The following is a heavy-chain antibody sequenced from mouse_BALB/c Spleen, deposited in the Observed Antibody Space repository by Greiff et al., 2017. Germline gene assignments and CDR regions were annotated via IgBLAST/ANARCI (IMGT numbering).Heavy chain of an antibody. CDR2: IRLKSDNYAT. CDR1: GFTFSSYW. CDR3: TGGYYYGFDY. D-gene: IGHD1-1*01. J-gene: IGHJ2*01. V-gene: IGHV6-6*02. Sequence: EVQGVESGGGLVQPGGSMKLSCVASGFTFSSYWMSWVRQSPEKGLEWVAEIRLKSDNYATHYAESVKGKFTISRDDSKSRLYLQMNSLRAEDTGIYYCTGGYYYGFDYWGQGTTLTVSS.